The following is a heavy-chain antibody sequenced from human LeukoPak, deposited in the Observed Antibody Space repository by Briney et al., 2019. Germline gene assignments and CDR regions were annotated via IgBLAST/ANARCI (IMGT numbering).Heavy chain of an antibody. D-gene: IGHD6-13*01. Sequence: PGGSLRLSCAASGFIFSDYYMSWIRQAPGKGPEFVSYISSDGTANYYADSVKGRFTISGDNAQNSVYLEMTNLRAEDTAVYYCVREFWYRFDNWGQGTVVTVSS. J-gene: IGHJ4*02. CDR1: GFIFSDYY. CDR3: VREFWYRFDN. CDR2: ISSDGTAN. V-gene: IGHV3-11*04.